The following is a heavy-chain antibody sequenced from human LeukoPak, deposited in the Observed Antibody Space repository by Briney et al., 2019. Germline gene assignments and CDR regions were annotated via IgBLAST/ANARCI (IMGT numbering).Heavy chain of an antibody. J-gene: IGHJ6*02. Sequence: SETLSLTCTVSGGSISGHYWTWVWQPPGEGLEWIAQIHYRGKADYNPSLRSRITISVDTSKNQMSLKVTSVTAAGAAVYYCARFGVDYDMDVWGQGTAVTVS. V-gene: IGHV4-59*11. D-gene: IGHD3-16*01. CDR1: GGSISGHY. CDR3: ARFGVDYDMDV. CDR2: IHYRGKA.